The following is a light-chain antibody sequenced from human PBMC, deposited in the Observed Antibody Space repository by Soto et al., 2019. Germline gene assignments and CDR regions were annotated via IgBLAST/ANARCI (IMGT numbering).Light chain of an antibody. CDR1: QSVRSW. CDR2: DAS. Sequence: DIQMTQSPATLSASVGDRVTITCRASQSVRSWLAWYQQKPGTAPKLLIFDASRLESGVPSRFSGSASGTEFTLTISSLQPDDFATYYCQQANAFPLTFGQGTRLEI. J-gene: IGKJ5*01. CDR3: QQANAFPLT. V-gene: IGKV1-5*01.